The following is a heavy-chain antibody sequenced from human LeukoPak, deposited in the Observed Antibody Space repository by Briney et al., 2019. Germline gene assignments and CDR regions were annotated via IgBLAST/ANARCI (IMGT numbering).Heavy chain of an antibody. CDR2: ISGYNGKT. V-gene: IGHV1-18*01. J-gene: IGHJ4*02. CDR1: GYTFTNYG. CDR3: ARDTGIAVAGTGDFDY. Sequence: ASVKVSCKASGYTFTNYGISWVRQAPGQGLEWMGWISGYNGKTNYVQKLQGRVTMTTDTSTSTAYMELRSLRSDDTAVYYCARDTGIAVAGTGDFDYWGQGTLVTVSS. D-gene: IGHD6-13*01.